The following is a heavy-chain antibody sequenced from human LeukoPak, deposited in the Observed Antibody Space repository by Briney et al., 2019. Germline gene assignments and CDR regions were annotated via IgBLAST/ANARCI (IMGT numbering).Heavy chain of an antibody. CDR3: ATVAGYSYVGVYYFDH. Sequence: PSETLSLTCAVSGGSISSSNWWSWVRQPPGKGLEWIGEIYHSGSTNYNPSLKSRVTISVDKSKNQFSLKLSSVTAADTAVYYCATVAGYSYVGVYYFDHWGQGTLVTVSS. V-gene: IGHV4-4*02. CDR1: GGSISSSNW. CDR2: IYHSGST. J-gene: IGHJ4*02. D-gene: IGHD5-18*01.